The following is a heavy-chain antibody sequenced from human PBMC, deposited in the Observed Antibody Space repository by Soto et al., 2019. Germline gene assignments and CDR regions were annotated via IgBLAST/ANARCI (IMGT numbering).Heavy chain of an antibody. J-gene: IGHJ4*02. Sequence: SETLSLTCTVSGGSVSSGSYYWSWIRQPPGRGLEWIGYIYYSGSTNYNPSLKSRVTISVDTSKNQFSLKLSSVTAADTAVYYCARFYGGNHFDYSGQGTLVTVSS. CDR1: GGSVSSGSYY. D-gene: IGHD4-17*01. CDR2: IYYSGST. V-gene: IGHV4-61*01. CDR3: ARFYGGNHFDY.